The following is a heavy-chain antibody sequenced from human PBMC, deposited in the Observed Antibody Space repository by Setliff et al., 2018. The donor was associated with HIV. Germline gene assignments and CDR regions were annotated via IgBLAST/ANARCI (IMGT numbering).Heavy chain of an antibody. CDR2: IHSSGST. Sequence: TLSLTCTVSSDSIRFYYWTWIRQPPGKGPEWIGYIHSSGSTIYNPSLKSRITISLDTSKEQFSLELSSATAADTAVYYCATLDHSGGNFLAYWGQGSLVTVSS. CDR3: ATLDHSGGNFLAY. D-gene: IGHD2-21*02. CDR1: SDSIRFYY. J-gene: IGHJ4*02. V-gene: IGHV4-4*09.